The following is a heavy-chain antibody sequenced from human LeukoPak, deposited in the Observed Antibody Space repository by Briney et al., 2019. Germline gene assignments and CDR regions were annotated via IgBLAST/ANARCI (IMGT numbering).Heavy chain of an antibody. J-gene: IGHJ3*02. Sequence: VPSVNLSSKASRGTLTSYAIGWVPQTPGQGVEWMVSIIPILGIANYAQKFEGRVTITADKSTSTAYMELSSLRSGDTAVYYCARVVGLVVDGHDAFDIWGQGTMVTVSS. CDR1: RGTLTSYA. CDR2: IIPILGIA. CDR3: ARVVGLVVDGHDAFDI. V-gene: IGHV1-69*04. D-gene: IGHD2-8*02.